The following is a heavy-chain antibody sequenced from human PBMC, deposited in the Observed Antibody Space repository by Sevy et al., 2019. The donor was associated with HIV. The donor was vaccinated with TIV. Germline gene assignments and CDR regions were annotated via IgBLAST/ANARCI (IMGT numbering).Heavy chain of an antibody. CDR3: VKAPNDYDNSGWAGLEV. D-gene: IGHD3-22*01. V-gene: IGHV3-30*18. J-gene: IGHJ6*02. CDR1: GFTFNFYG. CDR2: ISYDGNLK. Sequence: GGSLRLSCAASGFTFNFYGMHWVRQAPGKGLEWVALISYDGNLKYYADSAKGRFTISRDSSKNTLYLQMNSLRPEDTAVYYCVKAPNDYDNSGWAGLEVWGQGTTVTVSS.